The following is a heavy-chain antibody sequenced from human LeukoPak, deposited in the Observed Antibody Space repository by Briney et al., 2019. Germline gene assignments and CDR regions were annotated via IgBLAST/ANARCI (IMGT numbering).Heavy chain of an antibody. CDR2: INPNSGNT. Sequence: ASVKVSCKASGYTFTGYYMHWVRQAPGQGLEWMGWINPNSGNTNYAQKLQGRVTMTTDTSTSTAYMELRSLRSDDTAVYYCARDLHDVIAAAAGSCGYWGQGTLVTVSS. V-gene: IGHV1-18*04. J-gene: IGHJ4*02. CDR3: ARDLHDVIAAAAGSCGY. D-gene: IGHD6-13*01. CDR1: GYTFTGYY.